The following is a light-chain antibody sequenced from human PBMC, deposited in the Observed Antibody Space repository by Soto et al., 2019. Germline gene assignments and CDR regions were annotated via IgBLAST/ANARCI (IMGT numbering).Light chain of an antibody. Sequence: QSVLTQPPSVSAAPGQKVSISCSGSYSNIGNNYVSWYQQLPGTAPKLLIYQNNKRPSGIPDRFSGSRSGTSATLGITGLQTGDEADYYCGTWDSSLSPGGVVFGGGTQLTVL. CDR1: YSNIGNNY. CDR3: GTWDSSLSPGGVV. J-gene: IGLJ2*01. CDR2: QNN. V-gene: IGLV1-51*02.